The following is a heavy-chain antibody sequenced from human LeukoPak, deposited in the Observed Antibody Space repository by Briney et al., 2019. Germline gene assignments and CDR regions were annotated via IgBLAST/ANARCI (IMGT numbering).Heavy chain of an antibody. CDR2: ILAGGAT. D-gene: IGHD6-19*01. Sequence: GGSLGLSCAASGFTFSKYAMNWVRQAPGKGLELVSAILAGGATYYADPVKGRFTISRDSSTNTLYLQMNSLRVDDTTIYYCTKDREPDNGWDLDYWGQGTLLIVSS. J-gene: IGHJ4*01. CDR3: TKDREPDNGWDLDY. CDR1: GFTFSKYA. V-gene: IGHV3-23*01.